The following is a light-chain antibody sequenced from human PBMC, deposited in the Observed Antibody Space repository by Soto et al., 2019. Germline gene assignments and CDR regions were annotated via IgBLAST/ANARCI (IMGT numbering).Light chain of an antibody. CDR1: QSVSSNY. CDR3: QQYGSSPT. J-gene: IGKJ1*01. Sequence: EIVLTQSPGTLSLSPGERATLSCRSSQSVSSNYLAWYQQKPDQAPRLVIYDVSGRATGIPDRFSGSGSGTDLTITISRMEPEDFEVYYCQQYGSSPTFGQGTKVEIK. V-gene: IGKV3-20*01. CDR2: DVS.